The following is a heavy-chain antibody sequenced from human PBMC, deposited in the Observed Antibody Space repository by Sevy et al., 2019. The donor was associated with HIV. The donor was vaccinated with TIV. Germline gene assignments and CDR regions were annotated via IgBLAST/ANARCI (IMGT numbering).Heavy chain of an antibody. D-gene: IGHD4-17*01. V-gene: IGHV4-4*07. Sequence: SETLSLTCTVSGGSISNYYWSWIRQPAGKGLEWIGRIYISGSTNYNPSLKSRVTMSLDTSKNHFSLKLASVTAADTAVDYCAGSPRRRSDYGDSSWGFDYWGQGTLVTVSS. CDR1: GGSISNYY. J-gene: IGHJ4*02. CDR2: IYISGST. CDR3: AGSPRRRSDYGDSSWGFDY.